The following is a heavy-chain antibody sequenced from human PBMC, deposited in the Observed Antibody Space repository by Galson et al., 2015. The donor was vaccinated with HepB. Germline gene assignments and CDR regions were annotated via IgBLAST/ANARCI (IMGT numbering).Heavy chain of an antibody. J-gene: IGHJ4*02. D-gene: IGHD1-26*01. Sequence: SLRLSCAASGFTFSSYAMHWVRQAPGKGLEWVAVISYDGSNKYYADSVKGRFTISRDNSKNTLYLQMNSLRAEDTAVYYCARGPPNYSGSYLYNFDYWGQGTLVTVSS. CDR3: ARGPPNYSGSYLYNFDY. CDR2: ISYDGSNK. V-gene: IGHV3-30-3*01. CDR1: GFTFSSYA.